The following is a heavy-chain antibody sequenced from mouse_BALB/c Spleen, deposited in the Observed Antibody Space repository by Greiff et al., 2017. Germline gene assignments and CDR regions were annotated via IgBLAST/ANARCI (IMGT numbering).Heavy chain of an antibody. D-gene: IGHD2-3*01. Sequence: EVQVVESGGGLVKPGGSLKLSCAASGFTFSSYAMSWVRQTPEKRLEWVATISSGGSYTYYPDSVKGRFTISRDNAKNTLYLQMSSLRSEDTAMYYCASSYDGYYAYWGQGTTLTVSS. CDR2: ISSGGSYT. CDR1: GFTFSSYA. CDR3: ASSYDGYYAY. J-gene: IGHJ2*01. V-gene: IGHV5-9-3*01.